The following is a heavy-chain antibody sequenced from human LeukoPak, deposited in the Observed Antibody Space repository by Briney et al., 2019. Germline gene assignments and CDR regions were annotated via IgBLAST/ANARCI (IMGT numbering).Heavy chain of an antibody. CDR3: TNPPLVGPTSGDF. D-gene: IGHD1-26*01. CDR1: GFKFISYG. V-gene: IGHV3-30*02. J-gene: IGHJ4*02. Sequence: GGSLRLSCTASGFKFISYGMHWVRQAPGTGPEWVAFIRYDGRDKFYADSVKGRFTISRDNSKNTVYLQMDSLRAADTAVYSCTNPPLVGPTSGDFWGQGTLVTVSS. CDR2: IRYDGRDK.